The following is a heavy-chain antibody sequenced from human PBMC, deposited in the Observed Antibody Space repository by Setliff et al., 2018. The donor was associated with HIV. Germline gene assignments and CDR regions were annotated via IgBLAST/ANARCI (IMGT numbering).Heavy chain of an antibody. CDR1: GASISSSGYY. Sequence: PSETLSLTCTVSGASISSSGYYWGWIRQPPGKGLEWIGTIYYSGSTYYNPSLKSRVTISVDTSKNQFSLKLSSVTAADTAVYYCASQQDTPPAIVPFDIWGQGTMVTVSS. V-gene: IGHV4-39*07. D-gene: IGHD2-2*01. CDR2: IYYSGST. CDR3: ASQQDTPPAIVPFDI. J-gene: IGHJ3*02.